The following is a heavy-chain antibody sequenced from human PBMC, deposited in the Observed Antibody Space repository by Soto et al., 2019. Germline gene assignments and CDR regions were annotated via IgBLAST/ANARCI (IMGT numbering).Heavy chain of an antibody. CDR2: TYYRSKWYN. V-gene: IGHV6-1*01. Sequence: LSLTCAISGDSVSSNSAAWNWIRQSPSRGLEWLGRTYYRSKWYNDYAVSVKSRITINPDTSKNQFSLQLNSVTPEDTAVYYCARAYDILTGRSNYYYYGMDVWGQGTTVTVSS. CDR3: ARAYDILTGRSNYYYYGMDV. CDR1: GDSVSSNSAA. D-gene: IGHD3-9*01. J-gene: IGHJ6*02.